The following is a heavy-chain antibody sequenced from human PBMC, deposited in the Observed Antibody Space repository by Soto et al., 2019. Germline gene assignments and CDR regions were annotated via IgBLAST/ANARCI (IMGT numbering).Heavy chain of an antibody. V-gene: IGHV2-5*02. J-gene: IGHJ6*03. CDR2: IYWDDDK. CDR1: GFSLNTSGVG. Sequence: QITLKESGPALVKPTQTLTLTCTFSGFSLNTSGVGVGWIRQPPGKALEWLALIYWDDDKRYIPSLKSRLTITKDTSKKQVVLTMTNVGTVDTSTYYWAYQTAEPYSYYMDVWGKGTTVTVSS. CDR3: AYQTAEPYSYYMDV. D-gene: IGHD2-2*01.